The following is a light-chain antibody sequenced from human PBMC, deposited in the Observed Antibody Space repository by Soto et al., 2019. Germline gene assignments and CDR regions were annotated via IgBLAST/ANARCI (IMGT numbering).Light chain of an antibody. CDR3: HQYNQWPLWA. J-gene: IGKJ1*01. CDR2: GAF. V-gene: IGKV3-15*01. Sequence: EVVMTQSPATLSVSPGERATLSCRASQSVSNNLAWYQHKPGQAPRLLIYGAFTRATGIPARFSGSGSGTEFTLPISSLQSEDFAVYYCHQYNQWPLWAFGQGTKVQIK. CDR1: QSVSNN.